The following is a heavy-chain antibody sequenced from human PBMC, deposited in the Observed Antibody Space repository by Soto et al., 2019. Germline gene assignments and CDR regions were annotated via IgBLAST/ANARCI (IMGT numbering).Heavy chain of an antibody. CDR2: ISGSGGST. V-gene: IGHV3-23*01. CDR1: GFTVSNNY. D-gene: IGHD4-4*01. Sequence: GGSLRLSCAVSGFTVSNNYMSWVRQAPGKGLEWVSAISGSGGSTYYADSVKGRFTISRDNSKNTLYLQMNSLRAEDTAVYYCAKVGTTVKYYFDYWGQGTLVTVSS. J-gene: IGHJ4*02. CDR3: AKVGTTVKYYFDY.